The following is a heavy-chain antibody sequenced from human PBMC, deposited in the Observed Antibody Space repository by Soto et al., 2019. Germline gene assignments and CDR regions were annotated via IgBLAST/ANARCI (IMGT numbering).Heavy chain of an antibody. Sequence: VGSLRLSCASSVFTFSSYAMSCVRQSPGKWLEWVSAISGSGGSTYYADSVKGRFTISRDNSKNTLYLQMNSLRAEDTAVYYCAKDRRIYCSSTRCYLPDYWGQGTLVNVS. CDR2: ISGSGGST. CDR3: AKDRRIYCSSTRCYLPDY. D-gene: IGHD2-2*01. CDR1: VFTFSSYA. J-gene: IGHJ4*02. V-gene: IGHV3-23*01.